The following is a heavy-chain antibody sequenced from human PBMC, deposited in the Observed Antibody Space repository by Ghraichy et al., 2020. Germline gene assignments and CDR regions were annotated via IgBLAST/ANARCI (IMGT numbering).Heavy chain of an antibody. CDR2: IFTSGST. D-gene: IGHD3-22*01. Sequence: TLSLTCTVSGGSFSSSSYYWSWIRQPAGKGLEWIGRIFTSGSTNYNPSLKSRVTISVHTSKNQFSLKLSSVTAADTAVYYCAREGMNSDNSGFPLFDYWGQGTLVTVSS. CDR1: GGSFSSSSYY. CDR3: AREGMNSDNSGFPLFDY. V-gene: IGHV4-61*02. J-gene: IGHJ4*02.